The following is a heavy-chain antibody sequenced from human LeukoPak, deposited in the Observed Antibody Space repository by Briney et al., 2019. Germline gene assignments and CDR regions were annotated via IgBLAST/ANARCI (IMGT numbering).Heavy chain of an antibody. J-gene: IGHJ4*02. CDR1: GGSFSGYY. CDR3: ARAPPTYDYVWGSYRYTSFDY. D-gene: IGHD3-16*02. V-gene: IGHV4-34*01. Sequence: SSETLSLTCAVYGGSFSGYYWSWIRQPPGKGLEWIGEINHSGSTNYNPSLKSRVTISVDTSKNQFSLKLSSVTAADTAVYYCARAPPTYDYVWGSYRYTSFDYWGQGTLVTVSS. CDR2: INHSGST.